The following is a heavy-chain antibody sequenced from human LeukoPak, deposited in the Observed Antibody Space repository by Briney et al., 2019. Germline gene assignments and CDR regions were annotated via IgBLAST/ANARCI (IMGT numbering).Heavy chain of an antibody. J-gene: IGHJ4*02. CDR3: ARGGAWGYCSAGSCSLDS. Sequence: GGSLRLSCAASGFNFKGYSMNWLRQAPGKGLEWLASVGTSSTFIYYADSVKGRFTVSRDDATQSLSLQMNSLRAEDTAVYYCARGGAWGYCSAGSCSLDSWGQGVLVAVSS. D-gene: IGHD2-15*01. CDR1: GFNFKGYS. V-gene: IGHV3-21*01. CDR2: VGTSSTFI.